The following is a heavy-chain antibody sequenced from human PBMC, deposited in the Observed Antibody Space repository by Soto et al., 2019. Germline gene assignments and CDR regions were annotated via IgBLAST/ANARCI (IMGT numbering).Heavy chain of an antibody. CDR1: GFRFSDHY. CDR3: AKEGEARYPDL. J-gene: IGHJ5*02. V-gene: IGHV3-72*01. Sequence: EVHLVESGGSWVQSGGSLRLSCAASGFRFSDHYMDWVRQAPGKGLEWVGRSKANHQNFATEYAASVKGRLTISRDVSQNSVHLQMDSLQPEDTAVYFCAKEGEARYPDLWGQGTLVTVSS. CDR2: SKANHQNFAT. D-gene: IGHD1-1*01.